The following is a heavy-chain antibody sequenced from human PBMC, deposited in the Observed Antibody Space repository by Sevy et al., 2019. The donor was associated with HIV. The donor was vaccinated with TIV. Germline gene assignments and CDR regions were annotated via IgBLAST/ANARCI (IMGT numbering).Heavy chain of an antibody. J-gene: IGHJ3*02. D-gene: IGHD3-22*01. CDR1: GFTFTDFY. V-gene: IGHV3-11*01. Sequence: GESLRLSCAASGFTFTDFYMAWIRQAPGKGLEWVSHIGPNGDFMNYADSMRGRFTISRDNAKNSLFLQMNSLGDDDTALYYCAKEIFTTSGAAFDIWGQGTTVTVSS. CDR3: AKEIFTTSGAAFDI. CDR2: IGPNGDFM.